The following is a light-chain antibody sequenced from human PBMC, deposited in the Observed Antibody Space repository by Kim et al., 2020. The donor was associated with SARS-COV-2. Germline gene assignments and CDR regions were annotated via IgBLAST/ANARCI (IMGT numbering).Light chain of an antibody. V-gene: IGLV1-44*01. Sequence: GTRVTVSFSSSSPTIAIHTVNCYQQLPVTAPTLLIYTDNQRPSGVPDRFSGSKSGTSASLAISGLQPEDEADYYCAAWDDSLPGVVFGGGTQLTVL. CDR2: TDN. J-gene: IGLJ3*02. CDR3: AAWDDSLPGVV. CDR1: SPTIAIHT.